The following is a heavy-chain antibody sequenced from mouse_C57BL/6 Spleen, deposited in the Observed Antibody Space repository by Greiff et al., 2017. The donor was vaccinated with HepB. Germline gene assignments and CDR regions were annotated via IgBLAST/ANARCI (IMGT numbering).Heavy chain of an antibody. CDR2: IRNKANNHAT. Sequence: EVMLVESGGGLVQPGGSMKLSCAASGFTFSDAWMDWVRQSPEKGLEWVAEIRNKANNHATYYAESVKGRFTISRDDSKSSVYLQMNSLRAEDTGIYYCTRRVYYYGSEDYWGQGTTLTVSS. CDR1: GFTFSDAW. J-gene: IGHJ2*01. CDR3: TRRVYYYGSEDY. V-gene: IGHV6-6*01. D-gene: IGHD1-1*01.